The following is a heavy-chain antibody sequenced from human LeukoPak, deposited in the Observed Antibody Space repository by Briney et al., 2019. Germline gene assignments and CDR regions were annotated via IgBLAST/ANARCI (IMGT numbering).Heavy chain of an antibody. CDR1: GFTFSTYW. V-gene: IGHV3-7*01. J-gene: IGHJ3*02. Sequence: GGSLRLSCAASGFTFSTYWMSWVRQAPGKGLEWMANIKEDGSEKYYVDSVKGRFTISRDNAKNSLYLQMNSLRAEDTAVYHCARRYSSSWYWALNAFDIWGQGTMVTVSS. D-gene: IGHD6-13*01. CDR3: ARRYSSSWYWALNAFDI. CDR2: IKEDGSEK.